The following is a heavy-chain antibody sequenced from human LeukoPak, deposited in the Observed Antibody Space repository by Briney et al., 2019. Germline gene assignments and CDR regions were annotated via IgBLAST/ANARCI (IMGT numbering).Heavy chain of an antibody. Sequence: SETLSLTCAVSGGSISSSHWWSWVRQPPGKGLEWIADIYHSGITNYNPSLKSRVTISIDKSKNQFSLKLSSMAAADTAVYYCARGLVIAVTGWGQWELPPAGHDSWGQGTLVTVSS. J-gene: IGHJ4*02. V-gene: IGHV4-4*02. CDR1: GGSISSSHW. CDR3: ARGLVIAVTGWGQWELPPAGHDS. D-gene: IGHD1-26*01. CDR2: IYHSGIT.